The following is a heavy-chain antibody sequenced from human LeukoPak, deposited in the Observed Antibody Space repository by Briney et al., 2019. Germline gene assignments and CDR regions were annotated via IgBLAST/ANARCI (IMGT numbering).Heavy chain of an antibody. CDR2: IHQDGIEI. CDR3: ARASRYCISTSCNGFHFDQ. Sequence: GGSLRLSCVASGFTFSNYWMSWVRQAPGKGLEWVANIHQDGIEIYYVDSVRSRFTASRDNAKSSLNLLMNSLRAEDTAVYYCARASRYCISTSCNGFHFDQWGQGTLVTVSS. V-gene: IGHV3-7*01. CDR1: GFTFSNYW. D-gene: IGHD2-2*01. J-gene: IGHJ4*02.